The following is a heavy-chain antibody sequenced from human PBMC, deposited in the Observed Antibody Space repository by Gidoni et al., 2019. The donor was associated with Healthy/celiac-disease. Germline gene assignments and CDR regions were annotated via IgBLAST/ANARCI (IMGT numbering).Heavy chain of an antibody. CDR1: GFPVSSYA. CDR3: AKDQRIAARPVPFDY. D-gene: IGHD6-6*01. Sequence: EVQLLESGGGLVQPGGSLRLSCAAAGFPVSSYAMSWVRQAPGKGLEWVSAISGSGGSTYYADSVKGRFTISRDNSKNTLYLQMNSLRAEDTAVYYCAKDQRIAARPVPFDYWGQGTLVTVSS. V-gene: IGHV3-23*01. J-gene: IGHJ4*02. CDR2: ISGSGGST.